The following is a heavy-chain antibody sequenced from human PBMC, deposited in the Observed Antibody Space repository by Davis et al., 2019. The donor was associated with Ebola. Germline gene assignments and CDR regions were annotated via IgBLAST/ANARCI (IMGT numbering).Heavy chain of an antibody. J-gene: IGHJ4*02. CDR1: GDSVSSNSAA. CDR2: TCYRSKWYN. Sequence: MPSETLSLTCAISGDSVSSNSAAWNWIRQSPSRGLEWLGRTCYRSKWYNDYAVSLKSRITINPDTSKNQFSLKLSSVTAADTAVYYCARDSVRYDSSGYLPIWGQGTLVTVSS. D-gene: IGHD3-22*01. CDR3: ARDSVRYDSSGYLPI. V-gene: IGHV6-1*01.